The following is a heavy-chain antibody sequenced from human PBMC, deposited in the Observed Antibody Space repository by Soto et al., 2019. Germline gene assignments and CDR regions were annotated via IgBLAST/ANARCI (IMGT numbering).Heavy chain of an antibody. D-gene: IGHD2-15*01. CDR2: LYYSGNT. V-gene: IGHV4-59*01. CDR3: ARVGGVAARTFVY. J-gene: IGHJ4*02. CDR1: GGSISPFY. Sequence: TLSLTCTVSGGSISPFYWSWVRQPPGKGLEWIGYLYYSGNTNYNPSLKSRVTISVDASKNQVSLRLTSVTAADTAVYYCARVGGVAARTFVYWGQGTVVTVSS.